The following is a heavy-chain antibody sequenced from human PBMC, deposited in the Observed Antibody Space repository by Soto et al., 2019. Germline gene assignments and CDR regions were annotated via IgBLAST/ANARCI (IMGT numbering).Heavy chain of an antibody. Sequence: QVQLVESGGGVVQPGRSLRLSCTASGFTFSIYGMHWVRQAPGKGLEWVAVISDDVSNKYYADSVKGRFTISRDNSKNTLYLHMNSLRAEDTAVYYCAKSMAAPGSLDYWGLGTLVTGSS. CDR2: ISDDVSNK. J-gene: IGHJ4*02. D-gene: IGHD6-13*01. CDR1: GFTFSIYG. CDR3: AKSMAAPGSLDY. V-gene: IGHV3-30*18.